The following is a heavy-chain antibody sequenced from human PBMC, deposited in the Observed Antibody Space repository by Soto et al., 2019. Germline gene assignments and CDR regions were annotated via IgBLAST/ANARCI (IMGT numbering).Heavy chain of an antibody. V-gene: IGHV4-31*03. CDR2: IYYSGST. Sequence: PSETLSLTCTVSGGSINTGGYYWTWIRQHPGKALEWIGYIYYSGSTFYNPSLQSRVFISVDTSKNQFSLKVFSVTAADTAVYYCARAIRVAGNYSVYYFDYWGEGTLVTVS. D-gene: IGHD1-7*01. J-gene: IGHJ4*02. CDR3: ARAIRVAGNYSVYYFDY. CDR1: GGSINTGGYY.